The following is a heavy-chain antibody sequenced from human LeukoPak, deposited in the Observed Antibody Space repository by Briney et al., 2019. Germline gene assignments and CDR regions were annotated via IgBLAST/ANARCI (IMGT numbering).Heavy chain of an antibody. CDR2: IYYSGST. D-gene: IGHD3-22*01. V-gene: IGHV4-39*07. Sequence: SETLSLTCTVSGGSLSSSSYYWGWIRQPPGKGLEWIGSIYYSGSTYYNPSLKSRVTISVDTSKNQFSLKLSSVTAADTAVYYCARVFSGYYYSSFDYWGQGTLVTVSS. CDR3: ARVFSGYYYSSFDY. J-gene: IGHJ4*02. CDR1: GGSLSSSSYY.